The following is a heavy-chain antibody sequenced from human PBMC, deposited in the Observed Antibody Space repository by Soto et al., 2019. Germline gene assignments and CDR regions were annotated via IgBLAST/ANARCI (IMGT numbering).Heavy chain of an antibody. Sequence: PSETLSLTCTVSGGSVNSGGYYWSWIRQPPGKGLEWIGFIFYNGGTSYNPSLGSRVTISADTSKTLFSLNLNFVTAADTAVYYCARGDRGPRRFYFDTWGQGTLVTVSS. CDR2: IFYNGGT. J-gene: IGHJ4*02. D-gene: IGHD2-15*01. CDR1: GGSVNSGGYY. CDR3: ARGDRGPRRFYFDT. V-gene: IGHV4-61*03.